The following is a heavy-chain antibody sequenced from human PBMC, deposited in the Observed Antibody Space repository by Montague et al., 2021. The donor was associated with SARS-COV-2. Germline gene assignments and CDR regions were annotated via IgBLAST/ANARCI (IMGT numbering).Heavy chain of an antibody. CDR2: VTTSGTT. V-gene: IGHV4-4*07. D-gene: IGHD6-6*01. J-gene: IGHJ4*02. Sequence: SETLSLTCAVSGASITGFSWSWVRQPAGKGLERIGRVTTSGTTNYSPSLRSRVTMSVDTSKNQFSLNLNSVTAADTAIYYCARTPTRPLSLDSWGQGTLVTASS. CDR3: ARTPTRPLSLDS. CDR1: GASITGFS.